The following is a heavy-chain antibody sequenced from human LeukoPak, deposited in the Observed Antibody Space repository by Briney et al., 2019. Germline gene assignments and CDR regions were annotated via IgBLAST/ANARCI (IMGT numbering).Heavy chain of an antibody. CDR2: ISAYNGNT. V-gene: IGHV1-18*01. Sequence: ASVKVSCKASGYTFTSYGISWVRQAPGQGLEWMGWISAYNGNTNYAQKLQDRVTMTTDTSTSTAYMELRSLRSDDTAVYYCARVQPLPCLADCSGGSCPFGYWGQGTLVTVSS. CDR1: GYTFTSYG. J-gene: IGHJ4*02. CDR3: ARVQPLPCLADCSGGSCPFGY. D-gene: IGHD2-15*01.